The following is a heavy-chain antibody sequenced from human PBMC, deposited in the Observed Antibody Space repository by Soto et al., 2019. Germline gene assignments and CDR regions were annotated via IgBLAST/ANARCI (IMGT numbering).Heavy chain of an antibody. D-gene: IGHD3-10*01. V-gene: IGHV4-30-2*01. Sequence: PSETLSLTCAVSDGSISSGGYSGTWIRQPPGKGLEWIGYIYHSGSTYYNPSLKSRVTISVDRSKNQFSLKLSSVTAADTAVYYCAREGFGFDPWGQGTLVTVSS. CDR2: IYHSGST. CDR1: DGSISSGGYS. J-gene: IGHJ5*02. CDR3: AREGFGFDP.